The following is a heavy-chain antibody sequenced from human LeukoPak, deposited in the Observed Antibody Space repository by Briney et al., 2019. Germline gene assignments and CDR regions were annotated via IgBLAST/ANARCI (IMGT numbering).Heavy chain of an antibody. CDR3: ARSHSSSWLYYFEY. J-gene: IGHJ4*02. V-gene: IGHV3-66*01. Sequence: GGSLRLSCAASGFTVSSNYMSWVRQAPGKGLEWVSDIYSGGSTQYADSVKGRFTISRDNSKKTLYLQMDSLRAEDTAVYYCARSHSSSWLYYFEYWGQGTLVTVSS. CDR1: GFTVSSNY. CDR2: IYSGGST. D-gene: IGHD6-13*01.